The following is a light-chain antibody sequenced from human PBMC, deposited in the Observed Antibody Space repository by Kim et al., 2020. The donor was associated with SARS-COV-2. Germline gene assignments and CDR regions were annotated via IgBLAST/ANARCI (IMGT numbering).Light chain of an antibody. CDR1: GYKIWVGAGYD. Sequence: TIGCMGSGYKIWVGAGYDVKRYQQVPGTAAKLITYANNNRPSGVPACFSGSTSGHSAFLTITGLQAGDEADYYCQSYDTSLSRSVFGGGTQLTVL. CDR2: ANN. CDR3: QSYDTSLSRSV. J-gene: IGLJ3*02. V-gene: IGLV1-40*01.